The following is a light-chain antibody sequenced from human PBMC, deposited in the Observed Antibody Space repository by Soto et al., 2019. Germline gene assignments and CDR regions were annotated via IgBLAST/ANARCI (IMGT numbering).Light chain of an antibody. J-gene: IGLJ3*02. CDR1: SGHSSYI. CDR3: ETWHSNTRV. V-gene: IGLV4-60*02. CDR2: LEGSGSY. Sequence: QSVLTQSSSASASLGSSVKLTCTLSSGHSSYIIAWHQQQPGKAPRYLMKLEGSGSYNKGSGVPDRFSGSSSGADRYLTISNLHFEDEDDYYCETWHSNTRVFGGGTKVTVL.